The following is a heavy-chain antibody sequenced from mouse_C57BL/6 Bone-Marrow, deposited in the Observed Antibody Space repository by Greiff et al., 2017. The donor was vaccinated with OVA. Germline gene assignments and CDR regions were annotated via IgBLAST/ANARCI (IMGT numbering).Heavy chain of an antibody. J-gene: IGHJ3*01. CDR2: IDPEDGET. V-gene: IGHV14-2*01. Sequence: EVQLQQSGAELVKPGASVKLSCTASGFNIKDYYMHWVKQRTEQGLEWIGRIDPEDGETKYAPKFQGKATITADTASNTAYLQISSLTSEDTAVYYCASLFWFAYWGQGTLVTVSA. CDR1: GFNIKDYY. CDR3: ASLFWFAY.